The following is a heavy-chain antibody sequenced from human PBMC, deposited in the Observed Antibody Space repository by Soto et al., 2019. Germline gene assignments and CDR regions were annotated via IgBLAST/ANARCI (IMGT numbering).Heavy chain of an antibody. CDR2: IHHSGDT. V-gene: IGHV4-31*03. D-gene: IGHD2-8*01. Sequence: QVQLQESGPGLVKPSQTLSLTCSVSGDSINRGDYYWSWIRQPPGKGLEWIGYIHHSGDTYYKSSLKSRLTISLDTSKNQFSLDLTSVTAADTAVYYCARDEYNNGRNWLNPWGQGTLVTVTS. CDR3: ARDEYNNGRNWLNP. CDR1: GDSINRGDYY. J-gene: IGHJ5*02.